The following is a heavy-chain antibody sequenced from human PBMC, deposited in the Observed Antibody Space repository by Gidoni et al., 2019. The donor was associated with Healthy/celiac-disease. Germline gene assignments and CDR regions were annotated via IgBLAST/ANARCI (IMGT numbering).Heavy chain of an antibody. J-gene: IGHJ5*02. Sequence: QVQLVESGGGVVQPGSSLRLSCAASGFTFSSYGMHWVRQAPGKGLEWVAVIWYDGSNKYYADSVKGRFTISRDNSKNTLYLQMNSLRAEDTAVYYCARDRYSGYDYHWFDPWGQGTLVTVSS. CDR3: ARDRYSGYDYHWFDP. D-gene: IGHD5-12*01. CDR1: GFTFSSYG. V-gene: IGHV3-33*01. CDR2: IWYDGSNK.